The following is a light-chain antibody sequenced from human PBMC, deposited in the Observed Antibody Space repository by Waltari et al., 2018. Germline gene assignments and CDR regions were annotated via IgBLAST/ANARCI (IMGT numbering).Light chain of an antibody. V-gene: IGLV3-21*02. CDR2: DDT. J-gene: IGLJ2*01. CDR3: HVWDSSNDHLVI. CDR1: NIERKT. Sequence: SYVLTQPPSVSVAPGQTATITCGGNNIERKTVHWYQQRPGQAPVVVVYDDTDRPSRVPDRVSGSNSGNTATLTINRVEVGDEADYYCHVWDSSNDHLVIFGGGTRLTVL.